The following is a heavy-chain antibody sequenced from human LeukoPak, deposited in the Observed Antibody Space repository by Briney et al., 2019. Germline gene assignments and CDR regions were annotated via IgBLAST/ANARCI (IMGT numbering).Heavy chain of an antibody. CDR3: ARDRVGPAAIPYYYYGMDV. V-gene: IGHV4-30-4*01. CDR2: IYYSGST. D-gene: IGHD2-2*02. Sequence: SKTLSLTCTVSGGSISSGDYYWSWIRQPPGKGLEWIGYIYYSGSTYYNPSLKSRVTISVDTSKNQFSLKLSSVTAADTAVYYCARDRVGPAAIPYYYYGMDVWGQGTTVTVSS. J-gene: IGHJ6*02. CDR1: GGSISSGDYY.